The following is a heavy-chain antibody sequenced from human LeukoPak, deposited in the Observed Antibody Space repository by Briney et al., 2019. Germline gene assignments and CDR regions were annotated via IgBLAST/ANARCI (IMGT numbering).Heavy chain of an antibody. J-gene: IGHJ6*03. V-gene: IGHV3-21*01. Sequence: GRSLRLSCATSGFTFNNYNMNWVRQAPGRALEWVSSITSSGTYIFYADSVKGRFTISRDNAKNSLYLQMNSLGPEDTAVYYCARDPYSGNYGNYYYYYMDVWGKGTTVTISS. CDR2: ITSSGTYI. D-gene: IGHD1-26*01. CDR1: GFTFNNYN. CDR3: ARDPYSGNYGNYYYYYMDV.